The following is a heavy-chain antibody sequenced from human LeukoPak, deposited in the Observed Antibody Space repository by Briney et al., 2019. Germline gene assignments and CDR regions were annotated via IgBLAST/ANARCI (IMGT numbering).Heavy chain of an antibody. CDR3: ARGLMMAVAGRREFHY. CDR2: IYYSGST. Sequence: SETLSVLCIVSGGSISSYYGSWIRQPPGKGLEWIGYIYYSGSTNYNPSLKSRVTISVDTSKNQFSLKLSSVTAADTAVYYCARGLMMAVAGRREFHYWGQGTLVTVSS. J-gene: IGHJ4*02. V-gene: IGHV4-59*01. CDR1: GGSISSYY. D-gene: IGHD6-13*01.